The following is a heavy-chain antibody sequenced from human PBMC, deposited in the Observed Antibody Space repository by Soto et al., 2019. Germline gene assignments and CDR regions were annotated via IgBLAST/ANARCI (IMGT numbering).Heavy chain of an antibody. CDR3: ARAAMGGSSWPFDY. Sequence: SETPSLTCAVSGGSISSSNWWGWVRPPPGKGLEWIGEIYHSGSTNYNPSLKSRVTISVDKSKNQFSLKLSSVTAADTAVYYCARAAMGGSSWPFDYWGQGTLVTVSS. CDR1: GGSISSSNW. CDR2: IYHSGST. V-gene: IGHV4-4*02. D-gene: IGHD6-13*01. J-gene: IGHJ4*02.